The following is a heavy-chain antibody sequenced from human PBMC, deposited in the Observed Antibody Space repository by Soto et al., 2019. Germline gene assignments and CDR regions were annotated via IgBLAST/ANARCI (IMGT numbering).Heavy chain of an antibody. Sequence: ASVKVSCKASGGTYDNYAITWVRQDPGQGLEWMAGIIPMLDSANYAEKFEDRVTITADESTSTAYMQVSSLRSEDTAVYYCASTYHYDSGGKTYFYYGMDVWGQGTTVTVSS. J-gene: IGHJ6*02. D-gene: IGHD3-22*01. V-gene: IGHV1-69*01. CDR1: GGTYDNYA. CDR2: IIPMLDSA. CDR3: ASTYHYDSGGKTYFYYGMDV.